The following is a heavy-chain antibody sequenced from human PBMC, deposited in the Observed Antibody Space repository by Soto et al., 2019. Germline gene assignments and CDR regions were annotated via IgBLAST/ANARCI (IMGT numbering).Heavy chain of an antibody. J-gene: IGHJ4*02. CDR1: GFTVSSNY. V-gene: IGHV3-66*01. CDR3: ARDGYDIKHPDY. CDR2: IYSGGST. Sequence: GGSLRLSCAASGFTVSSNYMSWVRQAPGKGLEWVSVIYSGGSTYYADSVKGRFTISRDNSKNTLYLQMNSLRAEDTAVYYCARDGYDIKHPDYWGQGTLVTVSS. D-gene: IGHD3-9*01.